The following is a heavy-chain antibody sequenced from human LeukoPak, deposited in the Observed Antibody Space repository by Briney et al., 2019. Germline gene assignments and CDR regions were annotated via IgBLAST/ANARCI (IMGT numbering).Heavy chain of an antibody. Sequence: PSETLSLTCAVYGGSFSGYYWSWIRQPPGKGLEWIGEINHSGSTNYNPSLKSRVTISVDTSKNQFSLKLSSVTAADTAVYYCARHSTFFGVVIIKGRVRGPFDYWGQGTLVTVSS. V-gene: IGHV4-34*01. J-gene: IGHJ4*02. CDR1: GGSFSGYY. CDR2: INHSGST. CDR3: ARHSTFFGVVIIKGRVRGPFDY. D-gene: IGHD3-3*01.